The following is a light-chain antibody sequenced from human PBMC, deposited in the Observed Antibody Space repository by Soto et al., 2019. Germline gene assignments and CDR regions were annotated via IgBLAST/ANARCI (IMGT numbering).Light chain of an antibody. CDR2: EVN. V-gene: IGLV2-8*01. J-gene: IGLJ1*01. CDR3: SSYAGGPYV. CDR1: SSDVGGYNY. Sequence: QAVVTQPPSASGSLGQSVTISCTGTSSDVGGYNYVSWYQQHPGKAPKLMISEVNKRPSGVPDRFSGSKSGNTASLTVSGLQAEDEADYYCSSYAGGPYVFGTGTKVTVL.